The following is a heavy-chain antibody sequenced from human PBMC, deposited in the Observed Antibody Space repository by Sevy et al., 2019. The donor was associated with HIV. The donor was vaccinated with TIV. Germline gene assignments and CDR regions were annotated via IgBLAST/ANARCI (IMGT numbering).Heavy chain of an antibody. V-gene: IGHV3-21*01. CDR2: ISSSSSYI. J-gene: IGHJ4*02. D-gene: IGHD5-18*01. Sequence: GGSLRLSCAASGFTFSSYSMNWVRQAPGKGLEWVSSISSSSSYIYYADSVKGRFTIPRDNAKNSLYLQMNSLRAEDTAVYYCARDLGYSYGFDYWGQGTLVTVSS. CDR1: GFTFSSYS. CDR3: ARDLGYSYGFDY.